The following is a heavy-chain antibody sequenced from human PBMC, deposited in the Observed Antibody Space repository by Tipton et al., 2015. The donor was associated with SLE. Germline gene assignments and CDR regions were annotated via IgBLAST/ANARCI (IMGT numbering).Heavy chain of an antibody. D-gene: IGHD3-3*01. V-gene: IGHV4-59*12. J-gene: IGHJ4*02. CDR3: ARGDPITIFGY. CDR1: GGSISSYY. Sequence: LRLSCTVSGGSISSYYWSWIRQPPGKGLEWIGYIYYSGSTNYNPSLKSRVTISVDTSKNQFSLKLSSVTAADTAVYYCARGDPITIFGYWGQGTLVTVSS. CDR2: IYYSGST.